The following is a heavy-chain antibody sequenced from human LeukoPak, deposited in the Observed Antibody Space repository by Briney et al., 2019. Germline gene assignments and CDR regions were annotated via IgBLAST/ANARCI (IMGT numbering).Heavy chain of an antibody. D-gene: IGHD3-22*01. CDR2: IYSGGTT. CDR3: ARDKSGGYYYWFDP. Sequence: GGSLRLSCAASGFTVSNNYMSWVRQAPGKGLEWVSVIYSGGTTYYADSVEGRFTISRDNSKNTLYLQMNSLRAEDTAVYYCARDKSGGYYYWFDPWGQGTLVTVSS. CDR1: GFTVSNNY. J-gene: IGHJ5*02. V-gene: IGHV3-53*01.